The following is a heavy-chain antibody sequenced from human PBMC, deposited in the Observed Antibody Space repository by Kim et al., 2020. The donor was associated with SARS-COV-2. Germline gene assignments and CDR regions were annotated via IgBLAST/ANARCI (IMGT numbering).Heavy chain of an antibody. CDR3: ASPIVVVPAAIGY. CDR1: GGSISSSSYY. V-gene: IGHV4-39*01. D-gene: IGHD2-2*02. Sequence: SETLSLTCTVSGGSISSSSYYWGWIRQPPGKGLEWIGSIYYSGSTYYNPSLKSRVTISVDTSKNQFSLKLSSVTAADTAVYYCASPIVVVPAAIGYWGQGTLVTVSS. CDR2: IYYSGST. J-gene: IGHJ4*02.